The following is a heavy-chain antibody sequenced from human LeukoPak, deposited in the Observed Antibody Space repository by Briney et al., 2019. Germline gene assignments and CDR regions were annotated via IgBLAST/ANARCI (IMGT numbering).Heavy chain of an antibody. J-gene: IGHJ1*01. V-gene: IGHV3-30*03. CDR2: ISYDGSNK. D-gene: IGHD4-17*01. CDR3: ASALDYGDYRGYFQH. CDR1: GFTFSSYG. Sequence: GGSLRLSCAASGFTFSSYGMHWVRQAPGKGLEWVAVISYDGSNKYYADSVKGRFTISRDNSKNTLYLQMNSLRAEDTAVYYCASALDYGDYRGYFQHWGQGTLVTVSS.